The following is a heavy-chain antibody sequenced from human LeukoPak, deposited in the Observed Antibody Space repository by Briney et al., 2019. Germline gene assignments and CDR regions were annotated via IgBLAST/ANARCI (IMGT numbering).Heavy chain of an antibody. D-gene: IGHD1-26*01. CDR1: GYKFTDDY. V-gene: IGHV1-2*02. CDR2: INPNSGGT. CDR3: ASGAPSYSGSYSS. Sequence: GASVKVSCKASGYKFTDDYMHWVRQAPGQGLEFMGWINPNSGGTNYAQKFQGRVTMTRDTSISTAYMELSRLRSDDTAAYYCASGAPSYSGSYSSWGQGTLVTVSS. J-gene: IGHJ5*02.